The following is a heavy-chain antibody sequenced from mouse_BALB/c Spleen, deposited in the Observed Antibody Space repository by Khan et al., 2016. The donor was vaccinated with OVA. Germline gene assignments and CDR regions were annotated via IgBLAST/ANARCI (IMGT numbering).Heavy chain of an antibody. Sequence: QVQLRQSGPGLVAPSQSLSITCTVSGFSLSRYNIHWVRQPPGKGLEWLGMIWGGGGTDYNSTLKISLSISKDNSKSQVFLKMNSLQTDETTMYFCARDYDRYDGYNAKDYWGQGTTVTVSS. V-gene: IGHV2-6-4*01. CDR2: IWGGGGT. D-gene: IGHD2-14*01. CDR3: ARDYDRYDGYNAKDY. CDR1: GFSLSRYN. J-gene: IGHJ4*01.